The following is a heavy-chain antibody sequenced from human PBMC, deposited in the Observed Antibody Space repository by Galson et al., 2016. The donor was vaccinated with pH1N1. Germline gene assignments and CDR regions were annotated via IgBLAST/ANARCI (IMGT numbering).Heavy chain of an antibody. J-gene: IGHJ4*02. V-gene: IGHV1-69*08. CDR3: ARGKTYGYPFFDR. CDR1: GDTFRTHT. CDR2: ITPAFGTA. D-gene: IGHD5-18*01. Sequence: SVKVSCKASGDTFRTHTFNWVRQAPGQGLEWMGRITPAFGTADYAQKFQGRVAVTADKSTSTVYMEMLSLKSDDTAVYYCARGKTYGYPFFDRWGQGTLVTVSS.